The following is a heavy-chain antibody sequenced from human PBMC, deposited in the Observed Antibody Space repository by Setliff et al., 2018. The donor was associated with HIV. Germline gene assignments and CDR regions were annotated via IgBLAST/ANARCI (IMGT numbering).Heavy chain of an antibody. CDR3: ARHYYTDPFDY. J-gene: IGHJ4*02. D-gene: IGHD3-22*01. V-gene: IGHV4-4*08. Sequence: SETLSLTCTVSGGSISSYYWSWIRQPPGKGLEWIGYIYTSGSTNYNPSLKSRVTISVDTSKNQFSLKLNSVTAADTAVYYCARHYYTDPFDYWGQGTLVTVSS. CDR2: IYTSGST. CDR1: GGSISSYY.